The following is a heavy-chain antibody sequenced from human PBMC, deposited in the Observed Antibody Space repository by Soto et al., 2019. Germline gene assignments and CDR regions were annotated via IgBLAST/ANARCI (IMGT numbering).Heavy chain of an antibody. CDR3: AHAYGGRSLY. Sequence: QITLKESGPTLVRPTQTLTLTCTFSGFSLTTDRVGVGWIRQPPGEALEWLAVIYWDDSKTYRPSLESRLTITKDTSNHQVALTMTNIDSLDTATYYCAHAYGGRSLYWGQGTLVTVSS. J-gene: IGHJ4*02. CDR2: IYWDDSK. V-gene: IGHV2-5*02. D-gene: IGHD1-26*01. CDR1: GFSLTTDRVG.